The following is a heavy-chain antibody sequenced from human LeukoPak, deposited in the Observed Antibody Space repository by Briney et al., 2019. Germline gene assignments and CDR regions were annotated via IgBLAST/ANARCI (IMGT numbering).Heavy chain of an antibody. CDR3: ATHYYYDSSGYFRDAFDI. V-gene: IGHV4-34*08. Sequence: GSLRLSCAASGFTFSSYAMSWVRQAPGKGLEWIGEINHSGSTNYNPSLKSRVTISVDTSKNQFSLKLSSVTAADTAVYYCATHYYYDSSGYFRDAFDIRGQGTMVTVSS. J-gene: IGHJ3*02. CDR1: GFTFSSYA. D-gene: IGHD3-22*01. CDR2: INHSGST.